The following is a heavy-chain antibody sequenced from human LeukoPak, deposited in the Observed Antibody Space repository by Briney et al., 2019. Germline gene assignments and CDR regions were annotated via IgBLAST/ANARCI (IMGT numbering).Heavy chain of an antibody. Sequence: SETLSLTCTVSGASISSYYWSWIRQPPGKGLECIAYISYSGSTNYNPSLKSRVTISVDASKNQFSLKLTSVTAADTAIYFCARHGPGGGDYTVYDSWGQGTRVTVSS. D-gene: IGHD4-17*01. J-gene: IGHJ4*02. CDR3: ARHGPGGGDYTVYDS. CDR1: GASISSYY. V-gene: IGHV4-59*08. CDR2: ISYSGST.